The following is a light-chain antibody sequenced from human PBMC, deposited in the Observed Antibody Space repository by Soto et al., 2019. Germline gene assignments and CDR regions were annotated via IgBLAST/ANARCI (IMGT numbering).Light chain of an antibody. V-gene: IGLV1-51*01. CDR1: SSNIAIND. Sequence: QSVLTQPPSASGTPGQRITMSCSGSSSNIAINDVFWYQQLPGTAPKLLIYDDDKRPSGIPDRFSGSKSGTSATLGITGFQTGDEADYYCGSWDSSLSAYVFGTGTKLTVL. CDR2: DDD. CDR3: GSWDSSLSAYV. J-gene: IGLJ1*01.